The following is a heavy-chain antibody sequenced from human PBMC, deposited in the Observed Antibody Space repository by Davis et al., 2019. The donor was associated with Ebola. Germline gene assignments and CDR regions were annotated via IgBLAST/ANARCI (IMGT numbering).Heavy chain of an antibody. CDR2: IRSKANSYAT. D-gene: IGHD1-1*01. CDR1: GFTFSGSA. Sequence: GGSLRLSCAASGFTFSGSAMHWVRQASGKGLEWVGRIRSKANSYATAYAASVKGRFTISRDDSKNTLYLQMNSLRAEDTALYYCANYVQRGAFDIWGQGTMVIVSS. CDR3: ANYVQRGAFDI. J-gene: IGHJ3*02. V-gene: IGHV3-73*01.